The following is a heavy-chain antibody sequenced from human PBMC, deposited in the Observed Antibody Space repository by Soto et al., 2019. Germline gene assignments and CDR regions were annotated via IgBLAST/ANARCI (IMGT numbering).Heavy chain of an antibody. CDR2: IYGGGNGP. J-gene: IGHJ4*02. V-gene: IGHV3-23*01. Sequence: EVQVLESGGGLVQPGGSLRLSCAATGFTFSDFAMSWVRQAPGKGLEWVSRIYGGGNGPHYADSVKGRVTISRDNSKNTLYRQMNSLRAEDTAVYYCAKMEGMDPWAYSFDYWGQGTRVTVSS. D-gene: IGHD2-2*03. CDR3: AKMEGMDPWAYSFDY. CDR1: GFTFSDFA.